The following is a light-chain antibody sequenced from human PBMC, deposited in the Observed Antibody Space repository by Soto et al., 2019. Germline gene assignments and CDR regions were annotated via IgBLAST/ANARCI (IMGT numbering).Light chain of an antibody. J-gene: IGLJ2*01. Sequence: SYELTQPPSVSVSPGQTASITCSGDKWGDKYTCWYQQKPGPSPVLVIYQYSKRPSGIPERFSGSNSGNTATLTISGTQAMDEDDYYCQAWDSSTLVFGGGTKLTVL. CDR1: KWGDKY. V-gene: IGLV3-1*01. CDR2: QYS. CDR3: QAWDSSTLV.